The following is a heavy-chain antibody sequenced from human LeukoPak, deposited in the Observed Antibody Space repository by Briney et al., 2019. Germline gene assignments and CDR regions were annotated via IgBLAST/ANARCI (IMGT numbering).Heavy chain of an antibody. V-gene: IGHV4-59*01. D-gene: IGHD6-13*01. Sequence: SETLSLTCTVSGGSISRYYWSWIRQPPGKWMEWIGYIYYSGSTNYNPSLKSRVTISVDTSKNQFSLKLSSVTAADTAVYYCARSSAAAGTPIDYWGQGTLVTVCS. CDR3: ARSSAAAGTPIDY. CDR2: IYYSGST. CDR1: GGSISRYY. J-gene: IGHJ4*02.